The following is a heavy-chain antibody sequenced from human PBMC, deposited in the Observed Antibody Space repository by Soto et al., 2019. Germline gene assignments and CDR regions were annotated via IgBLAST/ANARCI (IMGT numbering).Heavy chain of an antibody. CDR1: GGTFSSYA. Sequence: QVQLVQSGAEVKKPGSSVKVSCKASGGTFSSYAISWVRQAPGQGLEWMGGIIPIFGTANYAQKFQGRVTIIADESTSTAYMELSSLRSEDTAVYYCARGAYYYDSSGPAFDYYYGMDVWGQGTTVTVSS. CDR3: ARGAYYYDSSGPAFDYYYGMDV. CDR2: IIPIFGTA. D-gene: IGHD3-22*01. V-gene: IGHV1-69*12. J-gene: IGHJ6*02.